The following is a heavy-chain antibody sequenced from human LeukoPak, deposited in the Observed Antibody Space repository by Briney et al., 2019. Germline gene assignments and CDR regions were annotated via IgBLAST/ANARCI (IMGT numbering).Heavy chain of an antibody. Sequence: GGSLRLSCAASEFTFSSYAMSWVRQAPGKGLVWVSRINSDGSSTSYADSVKGRFTISRDNAKNTLYLQMNSLGAEDTAVYYCAREYGGYYPNPIDYWGQGTLVTVSS. D-gene: IGHD1-26*01. CDR2: INSDGSST. CDR1: EFTFSSYA. J-gene: IGHJ4*02. CDR3: AREYGGYYPNPIDY. V-gene: IGHV3-74*01.